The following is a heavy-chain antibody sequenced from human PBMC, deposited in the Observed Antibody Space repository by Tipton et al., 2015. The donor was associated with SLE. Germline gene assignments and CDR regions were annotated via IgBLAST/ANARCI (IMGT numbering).Heavy chain of an antibody. CDR2: IYYSGST. Sequence: TLSLTCTVSGGSISSSGYYWGWIRQPPGKGLEWIGSIYYSGSTNYNPSLKSRVAISVDTSKNQFSLKLSSVTAADTAVYYCARGPAGQADFWGQGTLVTVSA. CDR3: ARGPAGQADF. D-gene: IGHD2-2*01. CDR1: GGSISSSGYY. V-gene: IGHV4-39*07. J-gene: IGHJ4*02.